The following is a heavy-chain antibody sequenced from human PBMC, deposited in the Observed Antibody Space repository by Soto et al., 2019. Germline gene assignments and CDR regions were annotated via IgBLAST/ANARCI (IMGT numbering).Heavy chain of an antibody. D-gene: IGHD2-2*01. CDR3: ARTQAWCSSTSCYDNWFDP. Sequence: GESLKVSCKGSGYSFTSYWIGWVRPMPGKGLEWMGIIYPGDSDTRYSPSFQGQVTISADKSISTAYLQWSSLKASDTAMYYCARTQAWCSSTSCYDNWFDPWGQGTLVTVSS. J-gene: IGHJ5*02. CDR2: IYPGDSDT. CDR1: GYSFTSYW. V-gene: IGHV5-51*01.